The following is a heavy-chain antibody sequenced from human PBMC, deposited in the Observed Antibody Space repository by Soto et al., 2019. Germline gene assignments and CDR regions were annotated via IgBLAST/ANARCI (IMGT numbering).Heavy chain of an antibody. D-gene: IGHD1-26*01. CDR2: ISSSSSTI. CDR3: VRDRSGSYLEGFDY. V-gene: IGHV3-48*04. CDR1: GFTFSSYS. Sequence: GGSLRLSCAASGFTFSSYSMNWVRQAPGKGLERVSYISSSSSTIYYVDSVKGRFTISRDNARNSVFLEMKSLRAEDTAVYSCVRDRSGSYLEGFDYWGQGTLVTVSS. J-gene: IGHJ4*02.